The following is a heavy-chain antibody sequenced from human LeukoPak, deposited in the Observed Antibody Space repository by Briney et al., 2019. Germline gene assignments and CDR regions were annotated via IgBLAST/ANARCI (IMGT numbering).Heavy chain of an antibody. Sequence: GGSLRLSCAASGFTVSTYSMSWVRQAPGKGLEWVSAIYSDDRTYYADSVKGRVTISRDNSRNTAYLQMNSLRAEDTAVYYCARDASGSNNNWFDPWGQGTLVTVSS. J-gene: IGHJ5*02. CDR3: ARDASGSNNNWFDP. D-gene: IGHD3-10*01. CDR2: IYSDDRT. CDR1: GFTVSTYS. V-gene: IGHV3-66*01.